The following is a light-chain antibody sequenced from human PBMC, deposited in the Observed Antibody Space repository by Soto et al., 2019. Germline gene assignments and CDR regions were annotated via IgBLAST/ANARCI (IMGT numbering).Light chain of an antibody. J-gene: IGKJ4*01. CDR1: QGLSPY. CDR3: QMYNSAPPRFT. V-gene: IGKV1-27*01. Sequence: DIQMTQSPSSLSASVGDSVTIACRAIQGLSPYLAWYQQKPEKVHRHLIYGASTLQSGVPSRFSGSGSGTDFALTISSRQPEDVATYYYQMYNSAPPRFTFGGGTKVEIK. CDR2: GAS.